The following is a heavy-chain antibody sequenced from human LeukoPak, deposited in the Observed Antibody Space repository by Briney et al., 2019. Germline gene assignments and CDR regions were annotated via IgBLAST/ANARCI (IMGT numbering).Heavy chain of an antibody. CDR2: IHTSGDT. D-gene: IGHD4-17*01. CDR1: GFTFSSYS. J-gene: IGHJ5*02. V-gene: IGHV3-53*01. Sequence: GGSLRLSCAASGFTFSSYSMNWVRQAPGKGLEWVSAIHTSGDTRYADSVKGRFTISRDTSKNTLYLQINSLRVEDTAVYYCIVFGDSNHWGQGTLVTVSS. CDR3: IVFGDSNH.